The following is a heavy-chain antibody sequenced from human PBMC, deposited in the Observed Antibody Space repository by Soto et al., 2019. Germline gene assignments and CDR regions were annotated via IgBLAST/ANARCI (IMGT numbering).Heavy chain of an antibody. CDR2: ISGSGGST. Sequence: GGSLRLSCAASGFTFSSYAMSWVRQAPGRGLEWVSAISGSGGSTYYADSVKGRFTISRDNSKNTLYLQMNSLRAEDTAVYYCARARETLGYCSGGSCYTPWFDTWGQGTLVTVSS. V-gene: IGHV3-23*01. CDR1: GFTFSSYA. D-gene: IGHD2-15*01. J-gene: IGHJ5*02. CDR3: ARARETLGYCSGGSCYTPWFDT.